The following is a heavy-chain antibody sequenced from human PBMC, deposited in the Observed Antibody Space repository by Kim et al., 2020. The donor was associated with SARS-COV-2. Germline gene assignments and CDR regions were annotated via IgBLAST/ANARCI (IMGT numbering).Heavy chain of an antibody. CDR2: IATYNGKT. CDR3: ARVESHSITIFGVVIPAGPKWFDP. CDR1: GYTFNRYG. Sequence: ASVKVSCKASGYTFNRYGISWVRQAPGQGLEWMGWIATYNGKTNYAQKLQGRVTMTTDTSTSTAYMDLRSLRSDDTAVYYCARVESHSITIFGVVIPAGPKWFDPWGQGTQVTVSS. V-gene: IGHV1-18*04. J-gene: IGHJ5*02. D-gene: IGHD3-3*01.